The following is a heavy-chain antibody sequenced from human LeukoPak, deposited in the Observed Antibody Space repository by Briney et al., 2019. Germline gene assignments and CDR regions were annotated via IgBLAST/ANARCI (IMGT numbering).Heavy chain of an antibody. J-gene: IGHJ3*01. Sequence: SETLSLTCTVSGGSISSYYWSWIRQPPGKGLEWIGEINHSGSTNYNPSLKSRVTISVDTSKNQFSLKLSSVTAADTAVYYCATYPSFGVLWGGAFHFWGQGTVVTVSS. CDR2: INHSGST. D-gene: IGHD3-3*01. V-gene: IGHV4-34*01. CDR3: ATYPSFGVLWGGAFHF. CDR1: GGSISSYY.